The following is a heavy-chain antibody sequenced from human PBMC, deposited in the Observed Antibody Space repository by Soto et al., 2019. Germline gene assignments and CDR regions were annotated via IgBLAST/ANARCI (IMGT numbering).Heavy chain of an antibody. V-gene: IGHV1-69*06. D-gene: IGHD5-12*01. CDR2: IIPIFGTA. CDR1: GGTFSSYA. Sequence: QVQLVQSGAEVKKPGSSVKVSCKASGGTFSSYAISWVRQAPGQGLEWMGGIIPIFGTANYAQKFQGGVTLTADKSTRTAYMEVRGRRAEETAGFYCGGWGGEGDIVGTTRGPYYFAYWGQGTVVTVSS. CDR3: GGWGGEGDIVGTTRGPYYFAY. J-gene: IGHJ4*02.